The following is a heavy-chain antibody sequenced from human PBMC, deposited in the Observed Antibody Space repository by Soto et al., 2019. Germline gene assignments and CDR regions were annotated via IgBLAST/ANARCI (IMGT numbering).Heavy chain of an antibody. CDR3: ARDIITVIGGEIYYYFGMDV. J-gene: IGHJ6*02. D-gene: IGHD3-10*01. Sequence: PSETLSLTCAVNGGSFREYYWSWLRQPPGKGLEWIGEINQSGTTHYNPSLKRRINISIDTSKNQFSLNLTSVTAADKATYYCARDIITVIGGEIYYYFGMDVWGQGTTVTVSS. CDR1: GGSFREYY. V-gene: IGHV4-34*01. CDR2: INQSGTT.